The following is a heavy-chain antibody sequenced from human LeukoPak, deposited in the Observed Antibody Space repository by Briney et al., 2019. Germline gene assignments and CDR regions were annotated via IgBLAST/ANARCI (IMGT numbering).Heavy chain of an antibody. CDR3: AKDRTHHPGGGMDY. Sequence: GRSLRLSCAASGFTFDDYAMHWVRQAPGKGLEWVSGISWNSGSIGYADSVKGRFTISRDNAKNSLYLQMNSLRAEDTALYYCAKDRTHHPGGGMDYWGQGTLVTVSS. D-gene: IGHD3-16*01. CDR1: GFTFDDYA. CDR2: ISWNSGSI. J-gene: IGHJ4*02. V-gene: IGHV3-9*01.